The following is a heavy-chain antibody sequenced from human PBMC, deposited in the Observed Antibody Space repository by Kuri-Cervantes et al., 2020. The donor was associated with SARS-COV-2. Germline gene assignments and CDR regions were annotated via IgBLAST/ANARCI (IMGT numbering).Heavy chain of an antibody. CDR3: ARSARAAGTYYYYGMDV. J-gene: IGHJ6*02. D-gene: IGHD6-13*01. CDR1: GFTFSSYG. Sequence: GESLKISCAASGFTFSSYGMHWVHQAPGKGLEWVAVISYDGSNKYYADSVKGRFTISRDNSKNTLYLQMNSLRAEDTAVYYCARSARAAGTYYYYGMDVWGQGTTVTVSS. V-gene: IGHV3-30*03. CDR2: ISYDGSNK.